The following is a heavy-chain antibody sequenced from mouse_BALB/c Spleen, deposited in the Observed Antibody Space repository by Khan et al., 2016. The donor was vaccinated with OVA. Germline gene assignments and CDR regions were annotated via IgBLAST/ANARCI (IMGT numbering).Heavy chain of an antibody. CDR2: IDPANGDT. D-gene: IGHD2-1*01. V-gene: IGHV14-3*02. CDR3: STLYGSPFTY. Sequence: EVQLQQSGAELVKPGASVKLSCTASGFNIKDTYIHWVKERPEQGPEWIGRIDPANGDTKYDPKFQGKATITADTSSNTAYLQLSRLTSDDTTVYYCSTLYGSPFTYWGQGTLVTVSA. J-gene: IGHJ3*01. CDR1: GFNIKDTY.